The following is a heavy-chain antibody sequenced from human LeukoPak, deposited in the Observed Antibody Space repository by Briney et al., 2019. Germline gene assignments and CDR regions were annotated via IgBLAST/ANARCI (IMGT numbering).Heavy chain of an antibody. V-gene: IGHV3-9*01. J-gene: IGHJ4*02. CDR1: GFTFDDYA. D-gene: IGHD3-10*01. CDR2: IAWNTGNT. CDR3: AKDMNSYGSGSFYNPWGPFDS. Sequence: GGSLRLSCAASGFTFDDYAMHWVRQAPGKGLEWVSGIAWNTGNTGYADSVKGRFTISRGNAENSLYLQMNGLRAEDTALYYCAKDMNSYGSGSFYNPWGPFDSWGQGTLVTVSS.